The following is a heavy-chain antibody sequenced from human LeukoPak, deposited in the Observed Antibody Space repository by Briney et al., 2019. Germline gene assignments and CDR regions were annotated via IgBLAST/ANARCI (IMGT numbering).Heavy chain of an antibody. J-gene: IGHJ3*01. CDR1: GFIFSNYW. V-gene: IGHV3-30*03. CDR2: ISMDGIQE. CDR3: AREVYSYALDALDL. Sequence: PGGSLRLSCEASGFIFSNYWMTWVRQAPGAGLEWVAVISMDGIQEYYADSVKGRFSISRDNSKNTLYLQMNSLRSEDTAVYYCAREVYSYALDALDLWGQGTMVTVSS. D-gene: IGHD5-18*01.